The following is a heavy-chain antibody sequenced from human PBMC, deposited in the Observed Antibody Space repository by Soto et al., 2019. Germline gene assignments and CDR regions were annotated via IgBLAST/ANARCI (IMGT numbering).Heavy chain of an antibody. D-gene: IGHD6-13*01. CDR3: TNGIAAAGTGDY. J-gene: IGHJ4*02. CDR2: IKSKTDGGTT. V-gene: IGHV3-15*01. CDR1: GFTFSNAW. Sequence: VQLVESGGGLVKPGGSLRLSCAASGFTFSNAWMSWVRQAPGKGLEWVGRIKSKTDGGTTDYAAPVKGRFTISRDDSKNTLYLQMNSLKTEDTAVYYCTNGIAAAGTGDYWGQGTLVTVSS.